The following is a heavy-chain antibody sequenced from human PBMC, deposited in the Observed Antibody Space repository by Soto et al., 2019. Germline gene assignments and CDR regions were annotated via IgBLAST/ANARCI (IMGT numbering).Heavy chain of an antibody. CDR1: GGSISSYY. CDR2: IYYSGST. V-gene: IGHV4-59*01. D-gene: IGHD3-16*01. J-gene: IGHJ3*02. Sequence: KPSETLSLTCTVSGGSISSYYWSWIRQPPGKGLEWIGYIYYSGSTNYNPSLKSRVTISVDTSKNQFSLKLSSVTAADTAVYYCARRLWGFDAFDIWGQGTMVTVSS. CDR3: ARRLWGFDAFDI.